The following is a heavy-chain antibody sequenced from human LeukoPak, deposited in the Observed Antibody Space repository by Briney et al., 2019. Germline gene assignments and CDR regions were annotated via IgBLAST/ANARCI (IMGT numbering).Heavy chain of an antibody. CDR1: GFTFSSYN. CDR3: ARFGMGGAILDY. V-gene: IGHV3-21*01. D-gene: IGHD1-26*01. Sequence: GGSLRLPCAASGFTFSSYNMNWVRQAPGKGLEWVSSISGSSSYIYYADSVKGRFTISRDNAKNSLYLQMNSLRAEDTAVYYCARFGMGGAILDYWGQGTLVTVSS. J-gene: IGHJ4*02. CDR2: ISGSSSYI.